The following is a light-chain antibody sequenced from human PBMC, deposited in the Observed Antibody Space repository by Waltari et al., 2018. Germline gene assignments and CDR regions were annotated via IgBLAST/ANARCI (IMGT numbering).Light chain of an antibody. J-gene: IGKJ1*01. V-gene: IGKV1-5*03. CDR2: KAS. CDR3: QQYNSYPWP. Sequence: DIQITQSPSTLSASVGDTFTITCRASQTISMWLAWYQQKPGRAPKLLIYKASTLQSWVPSRFSGSRSGPDFPLTISSLKPDDFATYYCQQYNSYPWPFGQGTKVDIK. CDR1: QTISMW.